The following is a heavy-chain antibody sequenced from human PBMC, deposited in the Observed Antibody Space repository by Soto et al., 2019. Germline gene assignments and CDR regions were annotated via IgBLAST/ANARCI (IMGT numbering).Heavy chain of an antibody. Sequence: EVQLLESGGGLVQPGGSLRLSCAASGLTFSSYVMSWVRQAPGKGLEWVSGITGSGGTTYYADSVKGRFTISRDNSKNTLYLQMNSLRAENTAVYYCATLNYYDTRGDYYYFFDYWGQGTLGTVSS. CDR2: ITGSGGTT. CDR1: GLTFSSYV. J-gene: IGHJ4*02. D-gene: IGHD3-22*01. V-gene: IGHV3-23*01. CDR3: ATLNYYDTRGDYYYFFDY.